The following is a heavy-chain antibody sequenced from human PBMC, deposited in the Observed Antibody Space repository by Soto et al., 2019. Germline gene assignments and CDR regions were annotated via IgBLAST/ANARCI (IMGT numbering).Heavy chain of an antibody. CDR2: ITSDTTTI. V-gene: IGHV3-48*02. CDR3: ARSGEGHFDY. CDR1: GFRFSIYS. D-gene: IGHD3-10*01. Sequence: EVQLVESGGNLVQPGGSLRLSCAASGFRFSIYSMNWVRQAPGKGLEWSAYITSDTTTIKYADSVKGRFTISRDNDKNLVYLHMNSLRDEDTAVYYCARSGEGHFDYWGQGTVVTVSA. J-gene: IGHJ4*02.